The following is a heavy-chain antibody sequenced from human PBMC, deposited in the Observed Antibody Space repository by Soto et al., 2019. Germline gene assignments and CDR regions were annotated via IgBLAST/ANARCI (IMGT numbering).Heavy chain of an antibody. V-gene: IGHV4-39*01. CDR2: FYYSGRT. CDR1: GVSIISNNYY. CDR3: ARQRTTVVTQAYFDH. Sequence: SETLSLTCAVSGVSIISNNYYWAWIRQPPGQGLEWIGSFYYSGRTYYNPSFKSRVTISIDTSKNQFSLKLSSVTATDTAVYYCARQRTTVVTQAYFDHWGQGALVTVSS. D-gene: IGHD2-21*02. J-gene: IGHJ4*02.